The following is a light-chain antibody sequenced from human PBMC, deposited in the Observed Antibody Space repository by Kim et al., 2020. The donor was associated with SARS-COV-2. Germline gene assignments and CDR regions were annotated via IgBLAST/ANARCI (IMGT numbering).Light chain of an antibody. J-gene: IGLJ1*01. CDR2: DVN. CDR3: SSYAGTNNFYV. V-gene: IGLV2-8*01. CDR1: SSDVGGYNY. Sequence: SVTIACTGSSSDVGGYNYGSRHQQHPGKAPKLIIYDVNNRPSGVPNRFSGSKSGNTASLTVSGLQSEDEADYYCSSYAGTNNFYVFGTGTKVTVL.